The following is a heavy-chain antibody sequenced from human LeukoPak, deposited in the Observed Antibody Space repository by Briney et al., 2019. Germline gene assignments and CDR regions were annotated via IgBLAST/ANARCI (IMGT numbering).Heavy chain of an antibody. CDR3: AKGRGAFDI. V-gene: IGHV3-23*01. Sequence: GGCPKLSPEASGFTFSVYAMSGVRQGPGKGLGWVSAISGSGGSTYYADSGKGRFTISRDNSKNTLYLQMNSLGAEDTAVYYGAKGRGAFDIWGEGKMFTVSS. J-gene: IGHJ3*02. CDR2: ISGSGGST. D-gene: IGHD3-10*01. CDR1: GFTFSVYA.